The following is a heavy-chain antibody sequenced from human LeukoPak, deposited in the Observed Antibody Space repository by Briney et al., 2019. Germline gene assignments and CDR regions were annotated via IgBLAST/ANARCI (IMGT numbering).Heavy chain of an antibody. CDR2: ISSSGSTI. Sequence: GGSLRLSCAASGFTFSSYEMNWVRQAPGKGLEWGSYISSSGSTIYYADSVKGRFTISRDNAKNSLYLQMNSLRAEDTAVYYCARGGLLHYGMDVWGKGTTVTVSS. CDR1: GFTFSSYE. CDR3: ARGGLLHYGMDV. D-gene: IGHD2-15*01. V-gene: IGHV3-48*03. J-gene: IGHJ6*04.